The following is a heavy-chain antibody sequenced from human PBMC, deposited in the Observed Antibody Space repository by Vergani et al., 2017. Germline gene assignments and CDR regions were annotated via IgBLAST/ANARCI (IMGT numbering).Heavy chain of an antibody. D-gene: IGHD3-16*02. V-gene: IGHV3-30*03. CDR2: ISFDGNKK. CDR3: ARDLSNSSAWPFFDS. Sequence: QVRLVESGGGVVQPGRSLRLSCAASGFSFTSYGMHWVRQPPGKGLGGVATISFDGNKKDCTEAVGGRFTISRDSAKTLYLQMDSLRVEDTAMYFCARDLSNSSAWPFFDSRGQGTLVTVSS. CDR1: GFSFTSYG. J-gene: IGHJ4*02.